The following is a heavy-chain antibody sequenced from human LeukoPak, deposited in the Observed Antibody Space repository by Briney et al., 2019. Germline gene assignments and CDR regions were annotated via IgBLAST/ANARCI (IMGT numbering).Heavy chain of an antibody. CDR3: AREGGYDLIDY. CDR2: ISSSSSTI. D-gene: IGHD5-12*01. Sequence: PGGSLRLSCAASGFTFSSYSMNWVRQAPGKGLEWVSHISSSSSTIYYADSVKGRFIISRDNAKNSLYLQMNSLRAEDTAVYYCAREGGYDLIDYWGQGTLVTVSS. V-gene: IGHV3-48*04. J-gene: IGHJ4*02. CDR1: GFTFSSYS.